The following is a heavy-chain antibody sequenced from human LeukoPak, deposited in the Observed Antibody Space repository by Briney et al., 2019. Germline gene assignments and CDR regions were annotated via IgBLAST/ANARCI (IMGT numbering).Heavy chain of an antibody. CDR2: NGDDT. D-gene: IGHD6-13*01. CDR3: VKDLQYSSSPH. CDR1: GFTFSRYA. J-gene: IGHJ4*02. V-gene: IGHV3-64D*06. Sequence: GGSLRLSCSASGFTFSRYAMHWVRQAPGKRLEYVSSNGDDTYNADSVWGRFTISRDNSENTLYLQTTSLRPEDTAVYYCVKDLQYSSSPHWGQGTLVTVSS.